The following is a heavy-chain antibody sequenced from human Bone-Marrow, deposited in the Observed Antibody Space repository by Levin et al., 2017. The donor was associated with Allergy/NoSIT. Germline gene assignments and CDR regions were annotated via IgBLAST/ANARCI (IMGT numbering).Heavy chain of an antibody. D-gene: IGHD6-19*01. CDR1: GGSITSSNW. V-gene: IGHV4-4*02. CDR2: IYHSGST. Sequence: SETLSLTCAVSGGSITSSNWWSWVRQSPGMGLEWIGEIYHSGSTNYNPSLKSRVTISVDKSKNQFSLKLTSVTAAETAVYYGAREATGWIRLNYYFYMDVWGKGTTVTVSS. J-gene: IGHJ6*03. CDR3: AREATGWIRLNYYFYMDV.